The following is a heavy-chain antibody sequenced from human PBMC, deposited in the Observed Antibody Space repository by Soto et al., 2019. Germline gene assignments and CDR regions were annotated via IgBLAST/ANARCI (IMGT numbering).Heavy chain of an antibody. CDR3: ARVLPPHINGIPSWFDP. D-gene: IGHD1-20*01. CDR2: TYFRSRWYN. Sequence: PSQTLSLTCAISGDSVSSNSAAWNWIRQSPSRGLEWLGRTYFRSRWYNDYAVSVKSRITINPDTSKNQFSLQLNSVTPEDTAVYSCARVLPPHINGIPSWFDPWGKGTLVTASS. CDR1: GDSVSSNSAA. V-gene: IGHV6-1*01. J-gene: IGHJ5*02.